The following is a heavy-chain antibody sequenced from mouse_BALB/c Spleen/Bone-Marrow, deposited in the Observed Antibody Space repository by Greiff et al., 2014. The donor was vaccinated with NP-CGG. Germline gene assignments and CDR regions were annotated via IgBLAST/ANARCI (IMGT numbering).Heavy chain of an antibody. CDR3: ARYATATYWFAY. CDR2: INPSNGRT. CDR1: GYTFTSYW. J-gene: IGHJ3*01. Sequence: QVQLKQSGAELVKPGALGKLSCKASGYTFTSYWMHWGKQRPGQGLGGIGEINPSNGRTNYNEKFKSKATLTVDKSSSTAYMQLSSLTSEDSAVYYCARYATATYWFAYWGQGTLVTVSA. D-gene: IGHD1-2*01. V-gene: IGHV1S81*02.